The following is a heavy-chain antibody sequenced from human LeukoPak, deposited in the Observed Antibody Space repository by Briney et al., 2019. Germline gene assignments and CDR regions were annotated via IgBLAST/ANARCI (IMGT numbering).Heavy chain of an antibody. J-gene: IGHJ4*02. Sequence: PGGSLRLSSAASAFTFTTYARTWVPQAPGKGLEGGSAISGSVSDTYYADSVTGRLTISRDNSKTTLYLQMDSLRAEDTDIYYCAKSGLWFGECFDYWGQGTVVSVSS. CDR1: AFTFTTYA. CDR3: AKSGLWFGECFDY. V-gene: IGHV3-23*01. D-gene: IGHD3-10*01. CDR2: ISGSVSDT.